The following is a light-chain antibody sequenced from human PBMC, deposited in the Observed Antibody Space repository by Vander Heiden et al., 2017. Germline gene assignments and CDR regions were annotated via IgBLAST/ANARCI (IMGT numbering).Light chain of an antibody. CDR2: DAS. Sequence: DIVMTQSPASLSMSPGERATLSCRACQSVSHYLDWYQQKPGQAPRLLIYDASTRAAGIPARFSGSGSGTESTLTISSLKSEDVALYYCQQYYKWPRTFGPGTKVEIK. J-gene: IGKJ3*01. V-gene: IGKV3-15*01. CDR3: QQYYKWPRT. CDR1: QSVSHY.